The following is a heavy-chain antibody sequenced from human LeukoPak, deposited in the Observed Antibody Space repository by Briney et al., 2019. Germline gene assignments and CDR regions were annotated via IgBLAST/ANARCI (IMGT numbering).Heavy chain of an antibody. CDR2: IKRDDSSS. Sequence: PGGPLRLSCVASGFTITNNWMYWFRQAPGRGLVWVSRIKRDDSSSAYADSVKGRFTISRDNAKNTLYLTMNSLRVEDTAVYYCATVFKGSSLEDYWGQGTLVTVSS. CDR3: ATVFKGSSLEDY. D-gene: IGHD1-26*01. V-gene: IGHV3-74*03. J-gene: IGHJ4*02. CDR1: GFTITNNW.